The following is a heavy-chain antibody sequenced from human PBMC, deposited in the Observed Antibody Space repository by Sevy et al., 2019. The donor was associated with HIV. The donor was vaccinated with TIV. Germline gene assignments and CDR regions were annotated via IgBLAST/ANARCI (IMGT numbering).Heavy chain of an antibody. J-gene: IGHJ5*02. CDR1: GGSISAYY. V-gene: IGHV4-59*01. Sequence: SETPLTCTVSGGSISAYYWSWIRQPPGKPLEYIGYIYYTGSANYNPSLKSRVTISVDTSKNQFSLKLNSVTAADTAVYFCARAPPVRSGDDSLNWFDPWGQGTLVTVSS. CDR3: ARAPPVRSGDDSLNWFDP. CDR2: IYYTGSA. D-gene: IGHD5-12*01.